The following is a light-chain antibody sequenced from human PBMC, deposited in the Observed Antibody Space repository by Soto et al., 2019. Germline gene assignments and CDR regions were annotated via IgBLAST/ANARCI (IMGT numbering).Light chain of an antibody. J-gene: IGLJ2*01. CDR3: SSFAGGNNLL. CDR2: EVS. Sequence: SALTQPPSASGAPGQSVTISCTGTSSDVGGYNFVSWYQQHPGKAPKLLSYEVSKRPSGVPDRFSGSKSDNTASLTVSGLQAEDEADYYCSSFAGGNNLLFGGGTKLTVL. V-gene: IGLV2-8*01. CDR1: SSDVGGYNF.